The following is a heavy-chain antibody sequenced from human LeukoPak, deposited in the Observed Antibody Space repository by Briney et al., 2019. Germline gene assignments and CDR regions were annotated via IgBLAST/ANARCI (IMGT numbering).Heavy chain of an antibody. CDR3: AGALGGTMIVVVLNEYYFDY. J-gene: IGHJ4*02. D-gene: IGHD3-22*01. CDR2: ISSSSSYV. CDR1: GFTFSSYS. V-gene: IGHV3-21*01. Sequence: GGSLRLSCAASGFTFSSYSMNWVRQAPGKGLEWVSSISSSSSYVYYADSVKGRFTISRDNAKNSLYLQMNSLRAEDTAVYYCAGALGGTMIVVVLNEYYFDYWGQGTLVTVSS.